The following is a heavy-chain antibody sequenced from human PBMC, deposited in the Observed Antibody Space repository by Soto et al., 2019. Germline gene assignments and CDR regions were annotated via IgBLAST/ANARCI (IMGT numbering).Heavy chain of an antibody. Sequence: GGSLRLSCAASGFTFSSYSMNWVRQAPGKGLEWVSSISSSSSYIYYADSVKGRFTISRDNAKNSLYLQMNSLRAEDTAVYYCARDTVYSNYYDSSGYYRYFDYWGQGTLVTVSS. CDR1: GFTFSSYS. CDR3: ARDTVYSNYYDSSGYYRYFDY. J-gene: IGHJ4*02. V-gene: IGHV3-21*01. D-gene: IGHD3-22*01. CDR2: ISSSSSYI.